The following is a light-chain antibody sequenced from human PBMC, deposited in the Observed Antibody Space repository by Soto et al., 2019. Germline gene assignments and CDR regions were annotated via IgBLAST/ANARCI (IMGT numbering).Light chain of an antibody. CDR3: QQYNTAGT. CDR1: QSVSSN. Sequence: EIVMTQSPATLSVSPGERATLSCRASQSVSSNLAWYQQKPGQAPRLLIYGASTRATGIPARFSGSGSGTEFTLTISSLQSEDFAVYYCQQYNTAGTFGQGTKVEIK. CDR2: GAS. V-gene: IGKV3-15*01. J-gene: IGKJ1*01.